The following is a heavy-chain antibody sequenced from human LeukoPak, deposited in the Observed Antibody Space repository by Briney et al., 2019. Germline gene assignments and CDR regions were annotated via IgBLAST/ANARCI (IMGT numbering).Heavy chain of an antibody. CDR2: ISYDGSNE. V-gene: IGHV3-30*18. J-gene: IGHJ4*02. D-gene: IGHD5-24*01. CDR1: GFTFSSNG. CDR3: AKSGYNRFDY. Sequence: PGRSLRLSCAASGFTFSSNGMHWVGQAPGRWLDWVAFISYDGSNEYYADSVKGRFTISRDNSKNTLYLQMNSLRPEDTAVYYCAKSGYNRFDYWGQGTLVTVSS.